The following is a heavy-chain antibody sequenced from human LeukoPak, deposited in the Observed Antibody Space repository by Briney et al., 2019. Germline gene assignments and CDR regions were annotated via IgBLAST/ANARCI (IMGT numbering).Heavy chain of an antibody. V-gene: IGHV1-2*02. CDR2: INPNSGGT. CDR1: GYTFTGYY. CDR3: ARGVYSSSLFDY. D-gene: IGHD6-13*01. Sequence: ASVKVSCKASGYTFTGYYIYWVRQAPGQGLEWMGWINPNSGGTNYAQKFQGRVTMTRDTSISTAYMELGRLRSDDTAVYYCARGVYSSSLFDYWGQGTLVTVSS. J-gene: IGHJ4*02.